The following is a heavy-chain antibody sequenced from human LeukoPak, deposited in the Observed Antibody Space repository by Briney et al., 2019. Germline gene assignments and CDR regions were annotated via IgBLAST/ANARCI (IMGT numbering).Heavy chain of an antibody. J-gene: IGHJ5*02. V-gene: IGHV1-8*01. D-gene: IGHD5-12*01. CDR2: MNPNSGNT. CDR1: GYTFTNYD. CDR3: ARGTGSWLRLTRWFDP. Sequence: ASVKVSCKASGYTFTNYDINWARQATGQGLVWMGWMNPNSGNTDYAQKFQGRVTMTRNTSISTAYMELSSLVSEDTAVYYCARGTGSWLRLTRWFDPWGQGTLVTVSS.